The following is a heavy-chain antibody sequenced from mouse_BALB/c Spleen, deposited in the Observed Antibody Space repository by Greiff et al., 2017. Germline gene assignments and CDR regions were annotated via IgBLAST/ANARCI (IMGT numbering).Heavy chain of an antibody. Sequence: EVQLVETGGGLVQPKGSLKLSCAASGFTFNTNAMNWVRQAPGKGLEWVARIRSKSNNYATYYADSVKDRFTISRDDSQSMLYLQMNNLKTEDTAVYYCVRVHEGWFAYWGQGTLVTVSA. CDR2: IRSKSNNYAT. V-gene: IGHV10S3*01. J-gene: IGHJ3*01. CDR3: VRVHEGWFAY. CDR1: GFTFNTNA.